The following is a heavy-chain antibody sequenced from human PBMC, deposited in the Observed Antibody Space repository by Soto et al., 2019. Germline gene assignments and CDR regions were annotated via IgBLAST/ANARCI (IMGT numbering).Heavy chain of an antibody. CDR3: AREGRDAYDY. V-gene: IGHV4-4*08. J-gene: IGHJ4*02. CDR1: GVSIRSYF. Sequence: SETLSLTYTVTGVSIRSYFWSWIRQSPGKGLEWIGDIASSGSTNYNPSLKSRVTISVDTSKNQFSLKLSSVTAADTAVYYCAREGRDAYDYWGQGTLVTAPQ. D-gene: IGHD3-10*01. CDR2: IASSGST.